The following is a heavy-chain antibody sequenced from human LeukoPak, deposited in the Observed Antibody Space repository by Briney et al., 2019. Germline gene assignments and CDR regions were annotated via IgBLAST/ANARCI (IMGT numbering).Heavy chain of an antibody. CDR1: GGSISSYY. CDR2: IYYSGST. J-gene: IGHJ4*02. V-gene: IGHV4-59*08. Sequence: PSETLSLTCTVSGGSISSYYWSWIRQPPGKGLEWIGYIYYSGSTNYNPSLKSRVTISVDTSKNQFSLKLSSVTAADTAVYYCARLDSAVAANYWGQGTLVTVSS. D-gene: IGHD6-19*01. CDR3: ARLDSAVAANY.